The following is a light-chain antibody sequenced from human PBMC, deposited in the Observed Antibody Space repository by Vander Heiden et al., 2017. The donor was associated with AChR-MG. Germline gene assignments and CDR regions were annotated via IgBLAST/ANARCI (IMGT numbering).Light chain of an antibody. CDR3: ATWDDSLGAV. V-gene: IGLV1-51*01. CDR2: DDY. Sequence: QSVLTQPPSVSAAPGQKVTISCSGSDSNIGSNCVSWDQQVPGTAPKLLLYDDYRRPAGISGRFSGSRSGTSATLAITGLQSGDEGDFYCATWDDSLGAVFGGGTKLTVL. J-gene: IGLJ3*02. CDR1: DSNIGSNC.